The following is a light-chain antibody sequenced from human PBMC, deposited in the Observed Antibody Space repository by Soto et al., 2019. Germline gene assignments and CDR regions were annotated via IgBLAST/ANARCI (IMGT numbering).Light chain of an antibody. J-gene: IGKJ4*01. V-gene: IGKV3-15*01. Sequence: RQSPATLCVSPGEGATLSCRASQGIGDTLAWYQHKPGQTPRLLIYDTSTRATGVPTRFSGSRSGAEFTLTINSLQSEDFAVYYCQPYDNWPLTFGGGTKVDIK. CDR1: QGIGDT. CDR2: DTS. CDR3: QPYDNWPLT.